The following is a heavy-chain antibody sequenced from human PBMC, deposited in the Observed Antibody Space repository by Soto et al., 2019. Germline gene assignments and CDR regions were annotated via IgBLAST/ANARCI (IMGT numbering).Heavy chain of an antibody. CDR3: AKDRLGVAYHFDY. CDR1: GFTFSTYG. V-gene: IGHV3-30*18. CDR2: ISYDGSNK. J-gene: IGHJ4*02. Sequence: HPGGSLRLSCAASGFTFSTYGMHWVRQAPDKGLEWVTFISYDGSNKYYADSVKGRSTISRDNSKNAVYLHMNSLRAEDTAIYYCAKDRLGVAYHFDYWGQGTLVTVSS. D-gene: IGHD1-26*01.